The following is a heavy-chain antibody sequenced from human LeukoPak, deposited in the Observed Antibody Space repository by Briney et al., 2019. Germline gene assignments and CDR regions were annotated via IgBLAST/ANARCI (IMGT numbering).Heavy chain of an antibody. CDR1: GGSISSSSYY. Sequence: PSETLSLTCTVSGGSISSSSYYWGWIRQPPGRGLEWIGSIYYSGSTYYNPSLKSRVTISVDTSKNQLSLKLSSVTAADTAVYFCARSGGLWLLTYYFDYWGQGTLVTVSS. CDR3: ARSGGLWLLTYYFDY. J-gene: IGHJ4*02. D-gene: IGHD3-22*01. CDR2: IYYSGST. V-gene: IGHV4-39*07.